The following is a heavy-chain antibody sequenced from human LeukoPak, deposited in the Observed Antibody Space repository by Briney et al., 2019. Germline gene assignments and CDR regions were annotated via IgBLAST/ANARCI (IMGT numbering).Heavy chain of an antibody. V-gene: IGHV3-30*03. Sequence: GGSLRLSCAASGFTFSSYGMHWVRQAPGKGLEWVAVISYDGSNKYYADSVKGRFTISRDNAKNMLYLQVNSLRAEDTAVYYCARDRQWLVPTGFDYWSQGTLVTVSS. CDR2: ISYDGSNK. D-gene: IGHD6-19*01. CDR1: GFTFSSYG. CDR3: ARDRQWLVPTGFDY. J-gene: IGHJ4*02.